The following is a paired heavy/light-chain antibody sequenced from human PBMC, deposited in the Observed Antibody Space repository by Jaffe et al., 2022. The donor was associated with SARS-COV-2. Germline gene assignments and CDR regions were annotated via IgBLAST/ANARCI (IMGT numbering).Light chain of an antibody. Sequence: DIVLTQSPGTLSLSPGERGTLSCRASQSISSNYLAWYQQKPGQAPRLLIYGASSRATGIPDRFSGSGSGTDFTLTINRLEPEDFAVYYCQQYGRSLTFGGGTKVEIK. CDR2: GAS. CDR3: QQYGRSLT. CDR1: QSISSNY. J-gene: IGKJ4*01. V-gene: IGKV3-20*01.
Heavy chain of an antibody. CDR2: IYHSGST. CDR3: ARHLSYSSGWFIFDI. D-gene: IGHD6-19*01. J-gene: IGHJ3*02. Sequence: QVQMQESGPGLVKPSETLSLTCSVSGGDISRRGYYWGWIRQPPGKGLEWIGSIYHSGSTYRNPSLETRITISADKSRNEFSLKLRSVTAADTAVYYCARHLSYSSGWFIFDIWGQGTMVTVAS. V-gene: IGHV4-39*01. CDR1: GGDISRRGYY.